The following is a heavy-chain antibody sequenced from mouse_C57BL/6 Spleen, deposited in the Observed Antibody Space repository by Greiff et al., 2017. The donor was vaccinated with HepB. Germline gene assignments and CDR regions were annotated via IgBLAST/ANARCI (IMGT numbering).Heavy chain of an antibody. CDR1: GYTFTSYW. CDR3: ARRGIITTVVAPGWYFDV. J-gene: IGHJ1*03. D-gene: IGHD1-1*01. Sequence: QVQLQQPGAELVRPGTSVKLSCKASGYTFTSYWMHWVKQRPGQGLEWIGVIDPSDSYTNYNQKFKGKATLTVDTSSSTAYMQLSSLTSEDSAVYSCARRGIITTVVAPGWYFDVWGTGTTVTVSS. CDR2: IDPSDSYT. V-gene: IGHV1-59*01.